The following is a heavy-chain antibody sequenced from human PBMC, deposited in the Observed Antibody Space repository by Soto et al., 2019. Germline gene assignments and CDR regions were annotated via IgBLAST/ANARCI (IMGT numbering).Heavy chain of an antibody. Sequence: QITLKESGPTLVKPTQTLTLTCTFSGFSLSTSGVGVGWIRQPPGKALEWLALIYWDDDKRYSPSLKSRLTSTKDTSKNQVVLTMTNMDPVDTATDYGAHAVNPRGPHRSYWYFDLWGRGTLVTVSS. CDR1: GFSLSTSGVG. CDR3: AHAVNPRGPHRSYWYFDL. CDR2: IYWDDDK. V-gene: IGHV2-5*02. J-gene: IGHJ2*01.